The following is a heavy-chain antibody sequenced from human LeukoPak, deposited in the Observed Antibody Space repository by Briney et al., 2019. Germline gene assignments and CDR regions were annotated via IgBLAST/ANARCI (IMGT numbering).Heavy chain of an antibody. Sequence: PGGSLRLSCAASGFTFSNYGMHWVRQAPGKGLEWVALIWYDGSNKYYADSVQGRFIISRDNSKNTLYLQMNSLRAEDTAAYYCAREMGLNIVATFGYWGQGTLVTVSS. J-gene: IGHJ4*02. D-gene: IGHD5-12*01. CDR1: GFTFSNYG. CDR3: AREMGLNIVATFGY. V-gene: IGHV3-33*01. CDR2: IWYDGSNK.